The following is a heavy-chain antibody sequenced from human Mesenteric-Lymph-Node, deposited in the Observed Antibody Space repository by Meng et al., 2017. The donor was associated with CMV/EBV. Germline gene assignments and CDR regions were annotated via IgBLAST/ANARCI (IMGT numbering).Heavy chain of an antibody. CDR3: ARLRVPAAYSGDY. D-gene: IGHD2-2*01. J-gene: IGHJ4*02. Sequence: GESLKISCAASGFTFSDYYMSWIRQAPGKGLEWVSYISSSGSTIYYADSVKGRFAIPRDNAKNSLYLQMNSLRAEDTAVYYCARLRVPAAYSGDYWGQGTLVTVSS. V-gene: IGHV3-11*01. CDR2: ISSSGSTI. CDR1: GFTFSDYY.